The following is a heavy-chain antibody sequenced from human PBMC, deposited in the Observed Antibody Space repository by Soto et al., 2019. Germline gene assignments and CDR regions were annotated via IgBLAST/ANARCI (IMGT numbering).Heavy chain of an antibody. CDR2: IGTLSDT. D-gene: IGHD3-10*01. Sequence: GGSLRLSCAGSGFAFSTFDIHWVRQAPGKGLEWVSGIGTLSDTFYAASVQGRFAISRQNAKNSVYLQMNSLRAGDTAFYYCARGRSFSYDSTPPPMFDPWGQGTLVTVSS. CDR3: ARGRSFSYDSTPPPMFDP. CDR1: GFAFSTFD. J-gene: IGHJ5*02. V-gene: IGHV3-13*01.